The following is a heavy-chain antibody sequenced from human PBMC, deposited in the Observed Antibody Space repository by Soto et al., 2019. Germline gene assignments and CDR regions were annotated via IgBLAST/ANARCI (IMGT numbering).Heavy chain of an antibody. CDR1: GFTFSTYD. CDR3: AKIPYSAIKVSGAPHI. V-gene: IGHV3-30*18. J-gene: IGHJ3*02. CDR2: ISFDGSKT. D-gene: IGHD2-2*02. Sequence: QVQLVESGGGVVQPGRSLRLSCEASGFTFSTYDIHWVRQAPGKGLEWVAVISFDGSKTYYVDSVKGRFSISRDNSKNTLYLEMNDLRSEDTALYYCAKIPYSAIKVSGAPHIWGQGTMVTVSS.